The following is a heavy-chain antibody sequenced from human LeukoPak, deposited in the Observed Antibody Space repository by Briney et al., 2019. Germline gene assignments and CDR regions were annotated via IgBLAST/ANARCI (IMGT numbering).Heavy chain of an antibody. V-gene: IGHV4-31*03. J-gene: IGHJ5*02. D-gene: IGHD7-27*01. CDR3: ARAGEVAPLCWFAP. CDR2: IYYSGST. CDR1: GGSISSGGYY. Sequence: SETLSLTCTVSGGSISSGGYYWSWIRQHPGRGLEWIGYIYYSGSTYYNPSLKSRVTISVDTSKNQFSLKLSSVTAAATAVYYGARAGEVAPLCWFAPWGQGPLVTVSS.